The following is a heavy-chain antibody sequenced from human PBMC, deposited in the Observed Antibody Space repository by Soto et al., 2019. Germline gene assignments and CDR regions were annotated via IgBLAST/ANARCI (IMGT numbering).Heavy chain of an antibody. Sequence: ASVKVSCKASGYTFTGYYMHWVRQAPGQGLEWMGWINPNSGGTNYAQKFQGWVTMTRDTSISTAYMELSRLRSDDTAVYYCARGGWYGPSAFDIWGQGTMVTVSS. D-gene: IGHD6-19*01. CDR2: INPNSGGT. J-gene: IGHJ3*02. CDR1: GYTFTGYY. CDR3: ARGGWYGPSAFDI. V-gene: IGHV1-2*04.